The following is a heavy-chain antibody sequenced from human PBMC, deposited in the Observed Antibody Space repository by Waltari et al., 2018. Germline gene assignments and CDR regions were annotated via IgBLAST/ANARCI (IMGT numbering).Heavy chain of an antibody. Sequence: LVQSGAEVMTPGASVRVPCKASRDAVTQPYIPWVRPAPGQGLEWMGWVNPNGGGTNYAQRFAGRITVTWDASITTAYMEFSRLTSGDTAVYFCAREYCGGDCRLFDYWGQGTPVTVSS. CDR3: AREYCGGDCRLFDY. CDR1: RDAVTQPY. V-gene: IGHV1-2*02. J-gene: IGHJ4*02. CDR2: VNPNGGGT. D-gene: IGHD2-21*02.